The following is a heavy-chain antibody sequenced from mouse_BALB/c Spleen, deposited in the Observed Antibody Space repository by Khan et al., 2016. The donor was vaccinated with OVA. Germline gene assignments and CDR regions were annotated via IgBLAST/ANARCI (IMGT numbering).Heavy chain of an antibody. Sequence: QLEESGPGLVKPSQSLYLTCTVTGYSITSDYAWNWIRQFPGNKLEWMGYISYSGSTTYNPSLKSRISITRDTSKNKFFLQLNSVTTEDTATYYCARWFTYWGQGTLVTVSA. CDR1: GYSITSDYA. CDR2: ISYSGST. CDR3: ARWFTY. J-gene: IGHJ3*01. V-gene: IGHV3-2*02.